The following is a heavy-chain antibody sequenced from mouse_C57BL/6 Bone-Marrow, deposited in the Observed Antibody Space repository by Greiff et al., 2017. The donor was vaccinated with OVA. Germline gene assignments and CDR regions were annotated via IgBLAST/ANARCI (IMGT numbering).Heavy chain of an antibody. V-gene: IGHV1-72*01. CDR1: GYTFTSYW. CDR2: IDPYSGGT. D-gene: IGHD2-4*01. Sequence: QVQLKQPGAELVKPGASVKLSCKASGYTFTSYWMHWVKQRPGRGLEWIGRIDPYSGGTKYNEKFKSKATLTVDKPSSTAYMQLSSLTSEDAAVDYGAEPYDYGDYWGQGTTLTVSS. J-gene: IGHJ2*01. CDR3: AEPYDYGDY.